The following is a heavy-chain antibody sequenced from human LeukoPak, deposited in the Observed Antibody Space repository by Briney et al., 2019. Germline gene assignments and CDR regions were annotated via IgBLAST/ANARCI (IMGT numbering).Heavy chain of an antibody. V-gene: IGHV3-21*01. CDR3: ARDLAVKGDRDAFDI. J-gene: IGHJ3*02. CDR1: GFTFSSYS. Sequence: GGSLRLSCTASGFTFSSYSMNWVRQAPGKGLEWVSSISSGSAFIYYADSVKGRFTISRDNAKKSLYLQMNSPRAEDTAVYYCARDLAVKGDRDAFDIWGQGTMVTVSP. D-gene: IGHD3-16*01. CDR2: ISSGSAFI.